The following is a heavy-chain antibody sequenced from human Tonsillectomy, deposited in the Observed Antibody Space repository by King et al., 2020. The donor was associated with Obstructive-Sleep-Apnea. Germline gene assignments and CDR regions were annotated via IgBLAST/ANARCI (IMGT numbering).Heavy chain of an antibody. CDR2: IRSKVNSYAT. J-gene: IGHJ6*01. D-gene: IGHD3-10*01. CDR1: GFTFSDSA. Sequence: DVQLVESGGGLVQPGGSLKLSCAASGFTFSDSALHWVRQASGKGLEWVGRIRSKVNSYATAYAESVKGRFTISRDDSKNTAYLQMNSLKTEDTAVYYCSAVGQLFPVDVWGQGTTVTVSS. CDR3: SAVGQLFPVDV. V-gene: IGHV3-73*01.